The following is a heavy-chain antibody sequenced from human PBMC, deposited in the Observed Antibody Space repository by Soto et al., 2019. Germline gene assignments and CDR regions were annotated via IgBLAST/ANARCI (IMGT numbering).Heavy chain of an antibody. J-gene: IGHJ6*02. CDR2: INHSGST. D-gene: IGHD3-3*01. Sequence: QVQLQQWGAGLLKPSETLSLTCAVYGGSFSGYYWSWIRQPPGKGLEWIGEINHSGSTNYNPSLKSRVTISVDTSKNQFSLKLSSVTAADTAVYYCARGERFLEWLGGYYGMDVWGQGTTVTVSS. CDR1: GGSFSGYY. V-gene: IGHV4-34*01. CDR3: ARGERFLEWLGGYYGMDV.